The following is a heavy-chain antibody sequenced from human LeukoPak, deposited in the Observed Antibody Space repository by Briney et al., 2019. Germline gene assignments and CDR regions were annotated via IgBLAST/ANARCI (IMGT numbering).Heavy chain of an antibody. CDR1: GYTFTGYY. CDR2: INPNSGGT. D-gene: IGHD2-8*01. J-gene: IGHJ5*02. CDR3: ARDMLAVPSNWFDP. Sequence: ASVKVSCKASGYTFTGYYMHWVRQAPGQGLEWMGWINPNSGGTSYAQKFQGRVTMTRDTSISTVYMELSRLRSDDTAVYYCARDMLAVPSNWFDPWGQGTLATVSS. V-gene: IGHV1-2*02.